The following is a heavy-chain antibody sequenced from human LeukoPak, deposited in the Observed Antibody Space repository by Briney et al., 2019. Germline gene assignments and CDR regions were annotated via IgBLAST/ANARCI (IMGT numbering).Heavy chain of an antibody. CDR1: GFTFSSYW. D-gene: IGHD3-9*01. J-gene: IGHJ3*02. CDR3: AKDRGYDILTGHAFDI. V-gene: IGHV3-74*01. Sequence: GGSLRLSCAASGFTFSSYWMHWVRHAPGKGLVWVSRINSDGSSTIYADSVKGRFTISRDNAKNTLYLQMNSLRAEDTAIYYCAKDRGYDILTGHAFDIWGQGTMVIVSS. CDR2: INSDGSST.